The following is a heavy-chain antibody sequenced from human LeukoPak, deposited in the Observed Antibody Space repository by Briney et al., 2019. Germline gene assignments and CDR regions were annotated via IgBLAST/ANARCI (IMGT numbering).Heavy chain of an antibody. CDR3: ARDKGRYYYDSSGY. D-gene: IGHD3-22*01. CDR2: INPNSGAT. V-gene: IGHV1-2*02. CDR1: GYTFTGYY. J-gene: IGHJ4*02. Sequence: GASVKVSCKASGYTFTGYYLHWVRQAPGQGLEWMGWINPNSGATNYAQKLQGRVTMTTDTSTSTAYMELRSLRSDDTAVYYCARDKGRYYYDSSGYWGQGTLVTVSS.